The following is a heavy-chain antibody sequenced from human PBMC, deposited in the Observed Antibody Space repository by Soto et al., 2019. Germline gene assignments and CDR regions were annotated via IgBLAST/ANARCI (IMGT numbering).Heavy chain of an antibody. D-gene: IGHD1-1*01. Sequence: PGGSLRLSCAASGFTFSDYGMHWVRQAPGKGLEWVAVISYDGVNKYYADSVKGRFTISRDNSKNTLYLQMNSLRAEDTAVYYCAKSVYNWNDGFFDYWGQGTLVTVSS. CDR3: AKSVYNWNDGFFDY. CDR1: GFTFSDYG. V-gene: IGHV3-30*18. CDR2: ISYDGVNK. J-gene: IGHJ4*02.